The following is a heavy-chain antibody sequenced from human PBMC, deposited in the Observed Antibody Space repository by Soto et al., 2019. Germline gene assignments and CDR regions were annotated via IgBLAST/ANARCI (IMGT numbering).Heavy chain of an antibody. CDR1: GGSISSGDYY. D-gene: IGHD4-17*01. CDR2: IYYSGST. Sequence: QVQLQESGPGLVKPSQTLSLTCTVSGGSISSGDYYWRWIRQPPGKGLEWIGYIYYSGSTYYNPSLRSRVTISVDTSKNQFSLKLSSVTAADTAVYYCARVRVYYGDYVAWFDPWGQGTLVTVSS. V-gene: IGHV4-30-4*01. CDR3: ARVRVYYGDYVAWFDP. J-gene: IGHJ5*02.